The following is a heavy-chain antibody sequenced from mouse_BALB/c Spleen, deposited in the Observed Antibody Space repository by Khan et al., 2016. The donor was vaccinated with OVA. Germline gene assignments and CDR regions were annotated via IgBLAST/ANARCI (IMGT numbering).Heavy chain of an antibody. CDR2: IWSGGTT. D-gene: IGHD2-4*01. J-gene: IGHJ3*01. V-gene: IGHV2-2*02. Sequence: QVQLKESGPGLVQPSQSLSITCTVSGFSLTNYGVHWVRQSPGKGLEWLGVIWSGGTTDYSAAFISRLSITKDNSKGQVFFKMNRLQANDTAIYYCARNYDYDEVLAYWGQGTLVTVSA. CDR1: GFSLTNYG. CDR3: ARNYDYDEVLAY.